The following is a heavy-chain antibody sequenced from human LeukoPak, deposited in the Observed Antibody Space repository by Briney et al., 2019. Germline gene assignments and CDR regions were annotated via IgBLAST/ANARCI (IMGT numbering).Heavy chain of an antibody. CDR2: ISGSSSYI. D-gene: IGHD2-2*01. J-gene: IGHJ4*02. CDR3: ARAYVVVPAALDY. Sequence: GGSLRLSCAASGFTFSSYSMNWVRQAPGKGLEWVSSISGSSSYIYYADSVKGRFTISRDNAKNSLYLQMNSLRAKDTAVYYCARAYVVVPAALDYWGQGTLVTVSS. CDR1: GFTFSSYS. V-gene: IGHV3-21*01.